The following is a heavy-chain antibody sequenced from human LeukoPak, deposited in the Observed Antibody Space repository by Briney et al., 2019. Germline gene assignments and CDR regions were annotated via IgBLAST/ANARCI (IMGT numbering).Heavy chain of an antibody. Sequence: SETLSLTCTVSGYSISSGYYWGWIRQPPGKGLEWIGSIYHSGSTYYNPSLKSRVTISVDTSKNQFSLKLSSVTAADTAVYYCAREDSGSYRTVDYWGQGTLVTVPS. V-gene: IGHV4-38-2*02. CDR1: GYSISSGYY. J-gene: IGHJ4*02. CDR3: AREDSGSYRTVDY. D-gene: IGHD1-26*01. CDR2: IYHSGST.